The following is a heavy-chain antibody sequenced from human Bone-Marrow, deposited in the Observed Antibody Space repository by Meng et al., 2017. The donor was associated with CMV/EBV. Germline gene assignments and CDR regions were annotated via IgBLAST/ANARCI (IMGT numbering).Heavy chain of an antibody. CDR2: IYYSGST. CDR3: AREANYYDTPYGMDV. V-gene: IGHV4-59*01. Sequence: GSLRLSCTVSGGSISSYYWSWIRQPPGKGLEWIGYIYYSGSTNYNPSLKSRVTISVDTSKNQFSLKLSSVTAADTAVYYCAREANYYDTPYGMDVWGQGTTVTVYS. J-gene: IGHJ6*02. D-gene: IGHD3-22*01. CDR1: GGSISSYY.